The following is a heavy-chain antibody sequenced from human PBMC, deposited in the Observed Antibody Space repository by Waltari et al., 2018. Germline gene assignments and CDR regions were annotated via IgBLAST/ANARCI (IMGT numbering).Heavy chain of an antibody. CDR2: IDYSGST. Sequence: QVQLQESGPGLVKPSETLSLTCTVSGGSISSHYWSWIRQPPGKGLEWIGYIDYSGSTNYNPSLRSRFTISVHTSKSQFSLNLSSVTVADTAMYYCARAYYYYDNSGYFDYWGQGTLATVSS. CDR3: ARAYYYYDNSGYFDY. V-gene: IGHV4-59*11. CDR1: GGSISSHY. D-gene: IGHD3-22*01. J-gene: IGHJ4*02.